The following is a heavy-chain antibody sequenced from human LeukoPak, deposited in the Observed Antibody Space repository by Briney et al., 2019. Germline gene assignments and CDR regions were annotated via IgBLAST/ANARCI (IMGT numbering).Heavy chain of an antibody. J-gene: IGHJ6*03. CDR1: GFTFSDYY. D-gene: IGHD6-6*01. V-gene: IGHV3-11*04. Sequence: GGSLRPSCAASGFTFSDYYMSWIRQAPGKGLEWVSYISSSGSTIYYADSVKGRFTISRDNAKNSLYLQMNSLRAEDTAVYYCARNHSSSSYFTKPDYYYYYMDVWGKGTTVTVSS. CDR2: ISSSGSTI. CDR3: ARNHSSSSYFTKPDYYYYYMDV.